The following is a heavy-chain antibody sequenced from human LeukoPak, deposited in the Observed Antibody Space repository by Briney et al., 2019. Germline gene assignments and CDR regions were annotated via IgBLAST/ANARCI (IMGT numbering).Heavy chain of an antibody. CDR3: ARDSYGIAVALDDAFDI. V-gene: IGHV1-18*01. Sequence: GASVKVSCEASVYTFTSDGISWGRHAPGQGLEWRGWISAYNVNTNYVHKLQGRVTMTTDTSTSTAYMELRSLRSDAKAVYYCARDSYGIAVALDDAFDIWGQGTMVTVSS. CDR1: VYTFTSDG. D-gene: IGHD6-19*01. CDR2: ISAYNVNT. J-gene: IGHJ3*02.